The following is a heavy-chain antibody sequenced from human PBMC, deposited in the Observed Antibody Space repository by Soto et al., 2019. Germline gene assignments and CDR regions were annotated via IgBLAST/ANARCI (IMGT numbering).Heavy chain of an antibody. CDR1: GYTFTGYY. Sequence: QVQLVQSGAEVKKPGASVKVSCKASGYTFTGYYMHWVRQAPGQGLEWMGWINPNSGCTNYAQKFQGRVTLTRDTSISTAYMELSSLRSDDTAVYYCARSVGGSSVGWFDPWGQGTLVTVSS. CDR2: INPNSGCT. V-gene: IGHV1-2*02. D-gene: IGHD2-15*01. CDR3: ARSVGGSSVGWFDP. J-gene: IGHJ5*02.